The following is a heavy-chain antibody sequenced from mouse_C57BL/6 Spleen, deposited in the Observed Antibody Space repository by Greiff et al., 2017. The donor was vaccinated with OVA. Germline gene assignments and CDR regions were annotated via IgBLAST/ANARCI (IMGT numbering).Heavy chain of an antibody. CDR3: ARPYDYEGAMDY. Sequence: DVKLVESGGGLVKPGGSLKLSCAASGFTFSDYGMHWVRQAPEKGLEWVAYISSGSSTIYYADTVKGRFTISRDNAKNTLFLQMTSLRSEDTAMYYCARPYDYEGAMDYWGQGTSVTVSS. V-gene: IGHV5-17*01. CDR1: GFTFSDYG. CDR2: ISSGSSTI. J-gene: IGHJ4*01. D-gene: IGHD2-4*01.